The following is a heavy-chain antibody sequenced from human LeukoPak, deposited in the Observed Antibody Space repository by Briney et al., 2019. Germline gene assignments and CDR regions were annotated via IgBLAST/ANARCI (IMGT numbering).Heavy chain of an antibody. Sequence: GESLKISCQGSGYIFTDYWIGWVRQLPGKGLEWMAIIYCDGSKTRYSPSFESQVTISVDKSINTAYLQWSSLKSSDTAMYYCTRGVAATYWGQGTLVTVSS. CDR3: TRGVAATY. D-gene: IGHD2-15*01. V-gene: IGHV5-51*01. CDR1: GYIFTDYW. J-gene: IGHJ4*02. CDR2: IYCDGSKT.